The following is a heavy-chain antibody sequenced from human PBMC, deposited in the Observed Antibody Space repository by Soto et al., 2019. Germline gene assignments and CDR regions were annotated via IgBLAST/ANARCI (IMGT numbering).Heavy chain of an antibody. J-gene: IGHJ4*02. CDR1: GFTFSRAG. Sequence: QVQLVESGGGVVQPGRSLRLSCAASGFTFSRAGMHWVRQAPGKGLEWVTLISYDGSIRYYADSVKGRFTISRDNYKNALFLQMNDLRAEERAVYYCVKSPAGRSYGHYWGQGTLVTVSS. CDR3: VKSPAGRSYGHY. V-gene: IGHV3-30*18. CDR2: ISYDGSIR. D-gene: IGHD5-18*01.